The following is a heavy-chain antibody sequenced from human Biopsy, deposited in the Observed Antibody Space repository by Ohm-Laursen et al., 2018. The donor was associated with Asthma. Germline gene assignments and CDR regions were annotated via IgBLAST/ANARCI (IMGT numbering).Heavy chain of an antibody. Sequence: GSSVKVSCTAPGGTFSNFAISWVRQAPGQGLEWLGGIMTVFGTTNYAQKFQGRVTITADESTSTAYMEVTSLRSEDTAIYYCARCQVGYSSGWSLLLKKIYYSGMDVWGQENAVTVSS. V-gene: IGHV1-69*01. CDR1: GGTFSNFA. D-gene: IGHD6-19*01. CDR3: ARCQVGYSSGWSLLLKKIYYSGMDV. J-gene: IGHJ6*02. CDR2: IMTVFGTT.